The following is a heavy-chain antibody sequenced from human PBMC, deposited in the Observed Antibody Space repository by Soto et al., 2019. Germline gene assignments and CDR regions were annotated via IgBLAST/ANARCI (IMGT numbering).Heavy chain of an antibody. V-gene: IGHV4-59*01. Sequence: WTWIRPPPGKGLEWVGSIYYSGSTKYNPSLKSRVTISMDTSKNQLSLKLNSVTAADTAVYYCARVPLTGDRSYYLDYWGQGTLVSASS. CDR2: IYYSGST. CDR3: ARVPLTGDRSYYLDY. J-gene: IGHJ4*02. D-gene: IGHD7-27*01.